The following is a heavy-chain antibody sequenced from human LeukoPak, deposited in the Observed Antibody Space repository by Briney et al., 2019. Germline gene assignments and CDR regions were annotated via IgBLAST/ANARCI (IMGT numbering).Heavy chain of an antibody. Sequence: GGSLRLSCAASGFTFSDYYMSWIRQAPGKGLEWLSYISNSGSTTYYADSVKGRFTISRDKAKNSLYLQMNSLRAEDTAVYYCAKASYYYDSSGYGYWGQGTLVTVSS. CDR3: AKASYYYDSSGYGY. V-gene: IGHV3-11*01. CDR1: GFTFSDYY. J-gene: IGHJ4*02. CDR2: ISNSGSTT. D-gene: IGHD3-22*01.